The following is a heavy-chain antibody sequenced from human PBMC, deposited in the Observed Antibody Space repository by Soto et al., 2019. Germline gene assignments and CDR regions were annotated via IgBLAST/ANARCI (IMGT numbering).Heavy chain of an antibody. Sequence: GGSLRLSCAASGFTFDISGMHWVRQAPGKGLELVALMYYDGSTIYYGDSVKGRFTISRDSSKNTLYLQMNSLRAEDTAMYYCVRDLTAESVSSWLDSWGQGTLVTVSS. CDR1: GFTFDISG. CDR2: MYYDGSTI. D-gene: IGHD6-13*01. CDR3: VRDLTAESVSSWLDS. V-gene: IGHV3-33*01. J-gene: IGHJ4*02.